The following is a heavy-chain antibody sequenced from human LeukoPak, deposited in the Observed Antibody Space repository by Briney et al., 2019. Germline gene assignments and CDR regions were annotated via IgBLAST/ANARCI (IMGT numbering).Heavy chain of an antibody. CDR2: IRSKALYGTS. V-gene: IGHV3-49*04. J-gene: IGHJ4*02. CDR1: GFRFSDYW. D-gene: IGHD3-10*02. Sequence: PGGSLRLSCAASGFRFSDYWMTWVRQAPGRGLEWVGFIRSKALYGTSEYAAAVEGRFAISRDDSNNIVYLQMNSLKTEDTAVYFCVRESVRDYYFDYWGQGTLVTVSS. CDR3: VRESVRDYYFDY.